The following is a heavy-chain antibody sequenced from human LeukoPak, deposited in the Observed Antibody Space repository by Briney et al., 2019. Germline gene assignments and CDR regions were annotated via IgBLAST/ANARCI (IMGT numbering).Heavy chain of an antibody. CDR1: GYTFTGYY. CDR2: INPNSGGT. CDR3: ARDQVGGDPSPDY. J-gene: IGHJ4*02. Sequence: GASVKVSCKASGYTFTGYYMHWVRQAPGQGLEWMGWINPNSGGTNYPQKFQGRVTMTRDTSISTAYMELSRLRSDDTAVYYCARDQVGGDPSPDYWGQGTLVTVSS. V-gene: IGHV1-2*02. D-gene: IGHD2-21*02.